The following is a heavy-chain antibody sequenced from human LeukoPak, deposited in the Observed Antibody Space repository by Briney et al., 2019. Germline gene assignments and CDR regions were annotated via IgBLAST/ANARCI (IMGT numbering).Heavy chain of an antibody. Sequence: SVKVSSKASGGTFSSYAISWVRQAPGQGLEWMGGIIPIFGTANYAQKFQGRVTITADESTSTAYMELSSLRSEDTAVYYCAREAAAGTQLDYWGQGTLVTVSS. CDR2: IIPIFGTA. CDR3: AREAAAGTQLDY. V-gene: IGHV1-69*13. CDR1: GGTFSSYA. D-gene: IGHD6-13*01. J-gene: IGHJ4*02.